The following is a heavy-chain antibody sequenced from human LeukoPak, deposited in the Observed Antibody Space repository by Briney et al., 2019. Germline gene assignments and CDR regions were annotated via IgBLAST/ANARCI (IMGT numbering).Heavy chain of an antibody. D-gene: IGHD1-26*01. J-gene: IGHJ4*02. V-gene: IGHV3-23*01. CDR2: ISGSGGST. Sequence: GGSLRLSCAASRLTLSNYNMNWIRQAPGKGLEWVSAISGSGGSTYYADSVKGRFTISRDNSKNTLYLQMNSLRAEDTAVYYCAKDRNRAKLVGAYFDYWGQGTLVTVSS. CDR3: AKDRNRAKLVGAYFDY. CDR1: RLTLSNYN.